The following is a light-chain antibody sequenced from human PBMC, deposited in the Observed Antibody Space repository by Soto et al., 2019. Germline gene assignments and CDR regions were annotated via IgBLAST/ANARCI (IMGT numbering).Light chain of an antibody. Sequence: EIVLTQSPAALSVSPGDRATLSCRASQSVSGNLAWYQQKPGQPPRLLIYGASSRATGIPDRFSGSGSGTDFTLTISRLEPEDFAVYYCQQYGSSPPKTFGQGTKVDIK. CDR3: QQYGSSPPKT. V-gene: IGKV3-20*01. CDR2: GAS. CDR1: QSVSGN. J-gene: IGKJ1*01.